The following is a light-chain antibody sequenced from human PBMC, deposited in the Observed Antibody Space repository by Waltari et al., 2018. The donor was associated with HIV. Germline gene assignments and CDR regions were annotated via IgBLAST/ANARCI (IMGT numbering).Light chain of an antibody. Sequence: QSVLTQPASLSGSPGQSFTIPCTGSVGDIGYHNFVSWFQKYPDHAPTLIIFDVRSRPSGVSSRFSGSKSGNTASLTISGLQTEDEATYFCSSYSRQGDSYIVGTGT. J-gene: IGLJ1*01. CDR2: DVR. CDR1: VGDIGYHNF. CDR3: SSYSRQGDSYI. V-gene: IGLV2-14*01.